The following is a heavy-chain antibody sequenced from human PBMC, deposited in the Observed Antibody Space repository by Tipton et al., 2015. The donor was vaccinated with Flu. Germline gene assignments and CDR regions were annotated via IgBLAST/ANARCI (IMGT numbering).Heavy chain of an antibody. CDR2: IYTSGST. CDR3: ARVKHYYDSSGYYPIRFDAFDI. J-gene: IGHJ3*02. Sequence: TLSLTCTVSGGSISSGSYYWSWIRQPAGKGLEWIGRIYTSGSTNYNPSLKSRVTISVDTSKNQFSLKLSSVTAADTAVYYCARVKHYYDSSGYYPIRFDAFDIWRQGTMVTVSS. CDR1: GGSISSGSYY. V-gene: IGHV4-61*02. D-gene: IGHD3-22*01.